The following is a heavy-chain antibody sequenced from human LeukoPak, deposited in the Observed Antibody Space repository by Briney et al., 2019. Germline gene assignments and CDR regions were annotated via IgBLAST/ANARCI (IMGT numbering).Heavy chain of an antibody. D-gene: IGHD5-18*01. Sequence: SETLSLTCAVSGGSISTISDYWDWIRQPPGKGLEWIGSIHYSGTTYYHPSLQSRLTISVDTSKNQFSLKVTSVTAADTALYHCARQRDTASVGAFDIWGQGTLVTVSS. V-gene: IGHV4-39*01. CDR1: GGSISTISDY. CDR2: IHYSGTT. J-gene: IGHJ3*02. CDR3: ARQRDTASVGAFDI.